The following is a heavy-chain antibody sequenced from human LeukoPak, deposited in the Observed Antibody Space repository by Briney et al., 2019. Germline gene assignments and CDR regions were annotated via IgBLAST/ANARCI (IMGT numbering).Heavy chain of an antibody. D-gene: IGHD6-19*01. V-gene: IGHV4-59*01. J-gene: IGHJ5*02. CDR2: IYYSGST. Sequence: PSETLSLTCTVSGGSISSYYWSWFRQPPRKGLEWIGYIYYSGSTNYNPSLKSRVTISVDTSKNQFSLKLSSVTAADTAVYYCARDEAGNIDPWGQGTLVTVSS. CDR3: ARDEAGNIDP. CDR1: GGSISSYY.